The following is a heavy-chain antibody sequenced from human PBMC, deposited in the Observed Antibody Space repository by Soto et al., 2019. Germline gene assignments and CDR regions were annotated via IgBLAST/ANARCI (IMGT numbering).Heavy chain of an antibody. CDR3: AKDPEYQLQLDY. CDR2: ISGRGGST. CDR1: GFTFSSYA. V-gene: IGHV3-23*01. Sequence: EVQLLESGGGLVQPGGSLRLSCAASGFTFSSYAMSWVRQATGKGLEWVSAISGRGGSTYYADSVKGRFTISRDNSKNTRYLQMNSLRAEDTAVYYCAKDPEYQLQLDYWGQGTLVTVSS. J-gene: IGHJ4*02. D-gene: IGHD2-2*01.